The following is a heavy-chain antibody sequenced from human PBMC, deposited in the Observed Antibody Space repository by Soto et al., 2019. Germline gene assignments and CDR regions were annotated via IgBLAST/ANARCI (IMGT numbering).Heavy chain of an antibody. CDR2: AYHNGLT. CDR1: GDSVTSNVW. CDR3: ARDAAVPGESDRFDY. D-gene: IGHD6-19*01. Sequence: SETLSLTCAVSGDSVTSNVWWSWVRQPPGKGLEWIGEAYHNGLTDYNPSLKSRVTMSVDTSKNEFSLKLTSLTAADTAIYYCARDAAVPGESDRFDYWGQGTLVTVS. V-gene: IGHV4-4*02. J-gene: IGHJ4*02.